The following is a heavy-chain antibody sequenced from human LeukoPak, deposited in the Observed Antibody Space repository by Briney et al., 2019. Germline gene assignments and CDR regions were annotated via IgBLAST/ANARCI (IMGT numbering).Heavy chain of an antibody. D-gene: IGHD2-2*01. CDR1: GVSFSGYY. CDR3: ARQQIVVVTTDLGFTDY. V-gene: IGHV4-34*01. J-gene: IGHJ4*02. CDR2: INHSGST. Sequence: SETLSLTCAVYGVSFSGYYWSWIRQPPGKGLEWIGEINHSGSTNYNPSLKSRVTISVDTSKNQFFLKLSSVTAADTAVYYCARQQIVVVTTDLGFTDYWGQGTLVTVSS.